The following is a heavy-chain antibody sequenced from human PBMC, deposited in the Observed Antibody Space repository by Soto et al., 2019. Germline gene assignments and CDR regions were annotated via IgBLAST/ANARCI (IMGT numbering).Heavy chain of an antibody. J-gene: IGHJ4*02. CDR1: GLTVWSNY. D-gene: IGHD3-3*01. CDR2: IYNTGGT. V-gene: IGHV3-66*01. Sequence: DVQLVESGGGLVQPGGSLTLSCAASGLTVWSNYMSWVRQAPGKGLEWVSLIYNTGGTYYADSVKGRLIISRDNSKNTLYLQMNNLRVEDTAVYYCMGGPIHLGGGYDDRRAFWGQGTVVTVSS. CDR3: MGGPIHLGGGYDDRRAF.